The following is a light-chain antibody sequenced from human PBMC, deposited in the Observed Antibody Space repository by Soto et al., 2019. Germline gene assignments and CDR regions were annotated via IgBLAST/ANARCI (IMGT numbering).Light chain of an antibody. CDR2: SIS. Sequence: ENVLTQSPGTLSLSPGERATLSCRASQSVTNSFFAWYQQKPGQAHRLLIYSISSRATGIPDRFSGSGSGTDFTLSISRLEPEDFVVYYCQQYSTLPHTFGQGTKLEVK. CDR1: QSVTNSF. CDR3: QQYSTLPHT. V-gene: IGKV3-20*01. J-gene: IGKJ2*01.